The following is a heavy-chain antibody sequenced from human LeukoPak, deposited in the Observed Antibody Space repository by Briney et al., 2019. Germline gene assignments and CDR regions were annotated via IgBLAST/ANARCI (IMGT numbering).Heavy chain of an antibody. Sequence: GGSLRLSCAASGFTFSSYAMHWVRQAPGKGLEWVAVISYDGSNKYYADSVKGRFTISRDNSKNTLYLQMNSLRAEDTAVYYCARDHPFYCSSTSCYTGPMYYYYGMDVWGQGTTVTVSS. J-gene: IGHJ6*02. CDR3: ARDHPFYCSSTSCYTGPMYYYYGMDV. CDR1: GFTFSSYA. CDR2: ISYDGSNK. V-gene: IGHV3-30-3*01. D-gene: IGHD2-2*02.